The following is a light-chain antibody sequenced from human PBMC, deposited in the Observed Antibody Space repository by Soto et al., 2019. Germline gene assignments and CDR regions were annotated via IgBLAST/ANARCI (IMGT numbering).Light chain of an antibody. V-gene: IGLV2-14*03. CDR2: DVS. CDR3: KSFTSITTYV. J-gene: IGLJ1*01. CDR1: SNDIGAYNY. Sequence: QSALTQPASVSGSPGQSITISCTGTSNDIGAYNYVSWYQQHPDKAPKLMIFDVSNRPSGVSYRFSGSKSGNVASLTISGLQAEDEADYYCKSFTSITTYVFGTGTKLTVL.